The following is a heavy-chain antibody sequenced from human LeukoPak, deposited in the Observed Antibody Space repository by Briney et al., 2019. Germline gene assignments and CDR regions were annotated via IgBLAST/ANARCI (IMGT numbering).Heavy chain of an antibody. D-gene: IGHD3-22*01. CDR1: GFTVSSTY. Sequence: GGSLRLSCAASGFTVSSTYMTWVRQAPGKGLEWVSLIYSGGSTIYADSVKGRFTISRDNSKNTVYPQMNSLRAEDTAVYYCARDRSGDSTAYYTDYWGQGTLVTVSS. V-gene: IGHV3-66*01. CDR3: ARDRSGDSTAYYTDY. CDR2: IYSGGST. J-gene: IGHJ4*02.